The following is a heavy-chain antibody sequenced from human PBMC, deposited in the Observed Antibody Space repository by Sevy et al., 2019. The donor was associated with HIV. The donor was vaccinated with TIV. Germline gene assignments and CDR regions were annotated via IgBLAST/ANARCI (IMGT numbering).Heavy chain of an antibody. CDR2: IKSKTDGGTT. CDR1: GFTFSNAW. J-gene: IGHJ4*02. Sequence: GGSLRLSCAASGFTFSNAWMSWVRQAPGKGLEWVGRIKSKTDGGTTDYAAPVKGRFTISRDDSKNTLYLQMNSLKTEDTAVYYCTTGGDIVVVPADYWGQGTLVTVSS. D-gene: IGHD2-2*01. CDR3: TTGGDIVVVPADY. V-gene: IGHV3-15*01.